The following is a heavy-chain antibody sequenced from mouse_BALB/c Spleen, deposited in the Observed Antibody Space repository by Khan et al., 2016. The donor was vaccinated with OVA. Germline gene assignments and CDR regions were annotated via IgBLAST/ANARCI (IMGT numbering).Heavy chain of an antibody. CDR1: GFTFSNYA. Sequence: EVMLVESGGGLVKPGGSLKLSCAGSGFTFSNYAMSWVRLTPEKRLEWVASISSGGNTYYPDSVKGRVTISRDNARNILYLQMSSLRSEDTAMYNCARLVDYWGQGTSVTVSS. CDR2: ISSGGNT. J-gene: IGHJ4*01. CDR3: ARLVDY. V-gene: IGHV5-6-5*01.